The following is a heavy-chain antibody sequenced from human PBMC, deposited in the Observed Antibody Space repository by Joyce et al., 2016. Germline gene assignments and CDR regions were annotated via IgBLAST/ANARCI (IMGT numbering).Heavy chain of an antibody. CDR3: ARGGIVYDYSMDL. CDR1: GFTFSTSS. V-gene: IGHV3-21*02. CDR2: ISIDSTYI. Sequence: EVQLVESGGGLVKPGGSLRISCAASGFTFSTSSMSWFRRAPGKGREWVSAISIDSTYIFYEDAVKGRLTVSRDNAKNSLYLQMNSLRAEDTAVFFCARGGIVYDYSMDLWGQGTTVTVSS. D-gene: IGHD3-22*01. J-gene: IGHJ6*02.